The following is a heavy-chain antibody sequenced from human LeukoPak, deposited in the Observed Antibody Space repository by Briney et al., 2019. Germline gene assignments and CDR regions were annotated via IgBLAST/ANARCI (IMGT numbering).Heavy chain of an antibody. J-gene: IGHJ6*03. CDR2: ISAYNGNT. CDR3: AGSPGLPRSAYYYYYYMDV. Sequence: ASVKVSCKASGYTFTSYGISWVRQAPGQGLEWMGWISAYNGNTNYAQKLQGRVTMTTDTSTSTAYMELRSLRSDDTAVYYCAGSPGLPRSAYYYYYYMDVWGKGTTVAVSS. V-gene: IGHV1-18*01. CDR1: GYTFTSYG.